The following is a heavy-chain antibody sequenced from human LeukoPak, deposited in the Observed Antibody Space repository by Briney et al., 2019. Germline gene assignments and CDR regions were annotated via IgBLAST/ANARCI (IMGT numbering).Heavy chain of an antibody. CDR2: IYHSGST. V-gene: IGHV4-38-2*02. Sequence: SGTLSLTCTVSGYSISSGYYWGWIRQPPGKGLEWIGSIYHSGSTYYNPSLKSRVAISVDTSKNQFSLKLSSVTAADTAVYYCARDLHIVVVTVPGYFDYWGQGTLVTVSS. CDR1: GYSISSGYY. J-gene: IGHJ4*02. CDR3: ARDLHIVVVTVPGYFDY. D-gene: IGHD2-21*02.